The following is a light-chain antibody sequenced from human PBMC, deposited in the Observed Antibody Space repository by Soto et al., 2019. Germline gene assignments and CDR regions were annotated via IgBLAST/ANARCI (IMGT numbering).Light chain of an antibody. CDR3: QKYDSAPRT. CDR2: AAS. J-gene: IGKJ1*01. V-gene: IGKV1-27*01. Sequence: DIQMTQSPSSLSASVGDSVTITCQASQGINNYLAWFQQKPGKVPVLLIYAASTLKPGVPSRFSGSGAGTDFTLTISSLQPEDFATYYCQKYDSAPRTFGQGTKVEIK. CDR1: QGINNY.